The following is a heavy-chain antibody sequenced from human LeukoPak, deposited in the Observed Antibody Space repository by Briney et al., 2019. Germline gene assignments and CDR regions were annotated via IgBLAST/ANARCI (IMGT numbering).Heavy chain of an antibody. V-gene: IGHV1-46*03. Sequence: GASVKVSCTASGYTFTSYYMHWVRQTPGQGLEWMGIINPSGGSTSYAQKFQGRVTMTRDTSTSTVYMELSSLRSEDTAVYYCARDQGCSSGWCAYYYYGMDVWGQGTTVTVSS. CDR2: INPSGGST. CDR3: ARDQGCSSGWCAYYYYGMDV. CDR1: GYTFTSYY. D-gene: IGHD6-19*01. J-gene: IGHJ6*02.